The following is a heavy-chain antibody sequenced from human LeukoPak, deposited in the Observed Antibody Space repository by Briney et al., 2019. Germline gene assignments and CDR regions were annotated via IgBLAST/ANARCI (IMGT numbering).Heavy chain of an antibody. Sequence: PGRSLRLSCAASGFTFSTYTMHWVRQAPGKGLEWVAVISCDGSNKYYADSVKGRFTISRDNSKNTLYLQMNSLRAEDTAVYYCARDPDSSGWYLDYWGQGTLVTVSS. V-gene: IGHV3-30-3*01. D-gene: IGHD6-19*01. CDR2: ISCDGSNK. CDR3: ARDPDSSGWYLDY. CDR1: GFTFSTYT. J-gene: IGHJ4*02.